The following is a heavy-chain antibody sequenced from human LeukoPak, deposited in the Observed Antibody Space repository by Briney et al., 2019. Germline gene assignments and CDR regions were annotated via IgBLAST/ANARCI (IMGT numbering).Heavy chain of an antibody. V-gene: IGHV4-59*01. Sequence: SETLSLTCTVSGGSISSYYWSWIRQPPGKGLEWIGYIYYSGSTNYNPSLKSRVTISVDTSKNQFSLKLSSVTAADTAVYHCARDSGSNFDYWGQGTLVTVSS. J-gene: IGHJ4*02. D-gene: IGHD2-15*01. CDR1: GGSISSYY. CDR2: IYYSGST. CDR3: ARDSGSNFDY.